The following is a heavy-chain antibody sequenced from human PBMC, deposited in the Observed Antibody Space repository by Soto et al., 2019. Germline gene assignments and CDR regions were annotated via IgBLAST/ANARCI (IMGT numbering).Heavy chain of an antibody. CDR2: IIPIFGTA. D-gene: IGHD3-3*01. V-gene: IGHV1-69*06. CDR3: ARSGDYDFWSGHTWFDP. J-gene: IGHJ5*02. Sequence: SVKVSCKASGGTFSSYAISWVRQAPGQGLEWMGGIIPIFGTANYAQKFQGRVTITADKSTSTAYMELSSLRSEDTAVYYCARSGDYDFWSGHTWFDPWGQGTMVTVSS. CDR1: GGTFSSYA.